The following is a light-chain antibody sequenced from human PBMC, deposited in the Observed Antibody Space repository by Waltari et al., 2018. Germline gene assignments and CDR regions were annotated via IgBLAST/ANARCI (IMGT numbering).Light chain of an antibody. CDR1: GSNIRAYE. V-gene: IGLV1-40*01. J-gene: IGLJ2*01. CDR3: QSYDPDLSVV. CDR2: GVN. Sequence: QSVLTQPPSVSGAPGQRVDIPCPGRGSNIRAYEVPWYQQHPGKAPKLLIHGVNTRPVGVPDRFSGSQFGTSASLAITGLQAEDEADYYCQSYDPDLSVVFGGGTKLTVL.